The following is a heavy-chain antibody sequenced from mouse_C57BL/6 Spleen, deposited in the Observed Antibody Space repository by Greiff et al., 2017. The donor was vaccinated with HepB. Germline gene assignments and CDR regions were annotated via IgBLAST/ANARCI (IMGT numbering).Heavy chain of an antibody. Sequence: EVQLQQSGAELVRPGASVKLSCTASGFNIKDYYMHWVKQRPEQGLEWIGRIDPEDGDTEYAPKFQGKATMTADTSSNTAYLQLSSLTSEDTAVYYCILDSSGGYAMDYWGQGTSVTVSS. CDR2: IDPEDGDT. CDR1: GFNIKDYY. CDR3: ILDSSGGYAMDY. J-gene: IGHJ4*01. D-gene: IGHD3-2*02. V-gene: IGHV14-1*01.